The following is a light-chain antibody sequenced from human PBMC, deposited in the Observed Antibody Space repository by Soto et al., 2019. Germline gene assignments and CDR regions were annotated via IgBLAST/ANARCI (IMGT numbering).Light chain of an antibody. CDR1: SSDVGRYNY. V-gene: IGLV2-8*01. CDR2: EVN. J-gene: IGLJ1*01. CDR3: SSYAGTPFV. Sequence: QSXLTQPPSASESPGQSVTISCTGTSSDVGRYNYVSWYQQHPGKAPKLMISEVNKRASGVPDRFSGSKSGNTASLTVSGLQAEDEADYYCSSYAGTPFVFGTGTKVTVL.